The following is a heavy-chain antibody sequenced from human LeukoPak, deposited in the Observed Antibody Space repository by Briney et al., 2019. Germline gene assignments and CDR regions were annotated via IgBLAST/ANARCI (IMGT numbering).Heavy chain of an antibody. Sequence: PGGSLRLSCAASGFTVSSNYMSWVRQALGKGLEWVSVIYSGGSTYYADSAKGRFTISRDNSKNTLYLQMNSLRAEDTAVYYCAKDTRLRGYNWFDPWGQGTLVTVSS. CDR2: IYSGGST. J-gene: IGHJ5*02. CDR1: GFTVSSNY. CDR3: AKDTRLRGYNWFDP. V-gene: IGHV3-66*01. D-gene: IGHD1-1*01.